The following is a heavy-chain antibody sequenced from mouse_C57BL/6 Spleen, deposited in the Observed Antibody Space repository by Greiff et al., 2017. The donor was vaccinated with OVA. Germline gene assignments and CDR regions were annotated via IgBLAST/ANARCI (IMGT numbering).Heavy chain of an antibody. CDR3: ARGYYGSSPGWFAY. V-gene: IGHV1-54*01. CDR1: GYAFTNYL. Sequence: QVQLQQSGAELVRPGTSVKVSCKASGYAFTNYLIEWVKQRPGQGLEWIGVINPGSGGTNYNEQFKGKATLTADKSSSTAYMQLSSLTSEDSAVYFCARGYYGSSPGWFAYWGQGTLVTVSA. CDR2: INPGSGGT. J-gene: IGHJ3*01. D-gene: IGHD1-1*01.